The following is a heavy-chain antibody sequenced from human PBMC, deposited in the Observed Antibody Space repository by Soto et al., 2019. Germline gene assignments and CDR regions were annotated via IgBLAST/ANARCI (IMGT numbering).Heavy chain of an antibody. D-gene: IGHD4-17*01. Sequence: GGSLRLSCAASGFIFSDYGMHWVRQAPGKGLEWVAVIWYDGSNKYYADSVKGRFNISRDNSKDTLYLQMNSLRAEDTAVYYCGKARLDDYGEVQWGQGTLVTVSS. J-gene: IGHJ4*02. CDR3: GKARLDDYGEVQ. V-gene: IGHV3-33*06. CDR2: IWYDGSNK. CDR1: GFIFSDYG.